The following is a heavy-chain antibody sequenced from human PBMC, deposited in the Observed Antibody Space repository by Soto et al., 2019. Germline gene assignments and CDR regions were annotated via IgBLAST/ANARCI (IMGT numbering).Heavy chain of an antibody. J-gene: IGHJ4*01. V-gene: IGHV3-23*01. CDR1: GFTFSSYA. CDR2: ISGSGGST. CDR3: AKTTKVGYCSGGSCSTIDY. Sequence: GGSLRLSCAASGFTFSSYAMSWVRQAPGKGLEWVSAISGSGGSTYYADSVKGRFTISRDNSKNTLYLQVNSLRAEDTAVYYCAKTTKVGYCSGGSCSTIDYWGQGTLVTVPQ. D-gene: IGHD2-15*01.